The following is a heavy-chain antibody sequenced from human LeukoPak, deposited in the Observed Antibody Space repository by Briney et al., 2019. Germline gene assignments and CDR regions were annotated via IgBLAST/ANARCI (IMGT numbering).Heavy chain of an antibody. CDR1: GGSFSGYY. J-gene: IGHJ4*02. CDR2: INHSGST. V-gene: IGHV4-34*01. Sequence: PSETLSLTCAVYGGSFSGYYWSWIRQPPGKGLEWIGEINHSGSTNYNPSLKSRGTISVDTSKNHFSLKLSSVTAADTAVYYCAYSSSRSNFDYWGQGTLVTVSS. D-gene: IGHD6-6*01. CDR3: AYSSSRSNFDY.